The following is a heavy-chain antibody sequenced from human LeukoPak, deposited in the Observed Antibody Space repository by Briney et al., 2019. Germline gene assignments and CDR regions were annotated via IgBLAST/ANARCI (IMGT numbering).Heavy chain of an antibody. CDR2: IWYDGSDR. J-gene: IGHJ4*02. CDR3: ARDTTTLLAFDY. V-gene: IGHV3-33*01. CDR1: GFTFSSYG. Sequence: GGSLRLSCAASGFTFSSYGMHWVRQAPGKGLEWVAVIWYDGSDRYYADSVKGRFTISRDNSKNTLYLQMNSLRVEDTAMYHCARDTTTLLAFDYWGQGTLVTVSS. D-gene: IGHD1-14*01.